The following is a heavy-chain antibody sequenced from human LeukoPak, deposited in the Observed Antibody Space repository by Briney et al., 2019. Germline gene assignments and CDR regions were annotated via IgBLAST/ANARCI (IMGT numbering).Heavy chain of an antibody. CDR2: IYSGGST. J-gene: IGHJ4*02. CDR3: ARAPPSRYSSSWYFDY. Sequence: GGSLRLSCAASGFTVSSNYMSWVRQAPGKGLEWVSVIYSGGSTYYADSVRGRFTISRDNSKNTLYLQMNSLRAEDTAVYYCARAPPSRYSSSWYFDYWGQGTLVTVSS. D-gene: IGHD6-13*01. CDR1: GFTVSSNY. V-gene: IGHV3-66*01.